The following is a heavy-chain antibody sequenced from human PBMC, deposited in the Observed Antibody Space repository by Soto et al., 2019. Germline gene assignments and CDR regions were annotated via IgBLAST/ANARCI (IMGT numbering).Heavy chain of an antibody. V-gene: IGHV3-11*01. CDR3: ASRINLWTASTFDY. CDR2: IGSTGNTT. Sequence: QVQLVESGGGLGKPGGSLRLSCAASGFTFSDCFMSWFHQAPGKGLEWISYIGSTGNTTYYADSVKGRFTIARDNAKNSLYLQMNSLRADDTAVYYCASRINLWTASTFDYWGQGTLVTVSS. J-gene: IGHJ4*02. D-gene: IGHD2-21*01. CDR1: GFTFSDCF.